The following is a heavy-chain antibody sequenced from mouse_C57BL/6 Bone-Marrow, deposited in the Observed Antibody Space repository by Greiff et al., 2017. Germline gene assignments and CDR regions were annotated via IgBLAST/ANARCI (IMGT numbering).Heavy chain of an antibody. J-gene: IGHJ1*03. CDR3: ARRDGYYPWYCDV. V-gene: IGHV1-59*01. CDR2: IDPSDSYT. D-gene: IGHD2-3*01. CDR1: GYTFTSYW. Sequence: QVQLQQPGAELVRPGTSVKLSCKASGYTFTSYWMHWVKQRPGQGLEWIGVIDPSDSYTNYNQKFKGTATLTVDTSSSTAYMQLSSLTSEDTAVYYCARRDGYYPWYCDVWGTGTTVTVSS.